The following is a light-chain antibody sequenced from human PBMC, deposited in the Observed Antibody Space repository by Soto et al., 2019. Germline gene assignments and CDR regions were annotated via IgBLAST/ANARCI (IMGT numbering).Light chain of an antibody. CDR1: QSVDTW. CDR3: QHYNDYSRV. Sequence: DIQMTQSPSTLSASIGDTVTITCQTSQSVDTWLAWYQHKAGKAPKLLIYRASSLATGVPSRFSGSGSGTAFTLTITSLQPDDFATYYCQHYNDYSRVFGQGTQVEIK. CDR2: RAS. J-gene: IGKJ1*01. V-gene: IGKV1-5*03.